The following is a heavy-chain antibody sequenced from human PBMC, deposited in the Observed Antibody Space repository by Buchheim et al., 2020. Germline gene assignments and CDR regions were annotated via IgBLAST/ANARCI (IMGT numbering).Heavy chain of an antibody. J-gene: IGHJ4*02. CDR1: GGSISSSSYY. D-gene: IGHD5-12*01. V-gene: IGHV4-39*01. CDR2: IYYIGST. CDR3: ARHGRGYLQEIDY. Sequence: QLQLQESGPGLVKPSETLSLTCTVSGGSISSSSYYWGWIRQPPGKGLEWIGSIYYIGSTYYNPSLKSRVTISVDPSKNQFSRKLSSVTAADTAVYYCARHGRGYLQEIDYGGQGSL.